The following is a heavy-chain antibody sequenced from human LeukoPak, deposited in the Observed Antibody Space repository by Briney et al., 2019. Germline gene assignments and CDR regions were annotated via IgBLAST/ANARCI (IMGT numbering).Heavy chain of an antibody. Sequence: PGGSLRLSCAASGFTFSSYSMNWVRQAPGKGLEWVSYISSSSSTIYYADSVKGRFTISRDNAKNSLYLQMNSLRAEDTAVYYCAKGAASVSSVADYWGQGTLVTVSS. J-gene: IGHJ4*02. CDR1: GFTFSSYS. CDR3: AKGAASVSSVADY. V-gene: IGHV3-48*04. CDR2: ISSSSSTI. D-gene: IGHD1-26*01.